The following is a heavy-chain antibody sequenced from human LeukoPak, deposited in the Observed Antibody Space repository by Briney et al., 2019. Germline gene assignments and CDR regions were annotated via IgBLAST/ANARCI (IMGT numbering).Heavy chain of an antibody. CDR3: ATDYGSGSYYPH. CDR2: IGGDGGST. CDR1: GFTFDDYA. D-gene: IGHD3-10*01. Sequence: GGSLRLSCAASGFTFDDYAMHWVRQAPGKGLEWVSLIGGDGGSTYYADSVKGRFTISRDNSKNSLYLQMNSLRTADTALYYCATDYGSGSYYPHWGQGTLVTVSS. J-gene: IGHJ4*02. V-gene: IGHV3-43*02.